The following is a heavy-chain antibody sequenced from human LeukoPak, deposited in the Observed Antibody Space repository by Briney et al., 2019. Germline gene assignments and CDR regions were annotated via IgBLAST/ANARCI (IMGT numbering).Heavy chain of an antibody. Sequence: VASVKVSCKASGYTFTGYYMHWVRQAPGQGLEWMGWINPNSGGTNYAQKFQGRVTMTRDTSISTAYMELSRLRSDDTAVYYCAVPAAGAVNYYYYGMDVWGQGTTVTVSS. D-gene: IGHD2-2*01. J-gene: IGHJ6*02. CDR2: INPNSGGT. CDR3: AVPAAGAVNYYYYGMDV. CDR1: GYTFTGYY. V-gene: IGHV1-2*02.